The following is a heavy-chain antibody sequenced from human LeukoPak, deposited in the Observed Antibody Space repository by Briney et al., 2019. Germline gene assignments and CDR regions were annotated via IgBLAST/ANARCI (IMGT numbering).Heavy chain of an antibody. CDR2: IYYSGST. J-gene: IGHJ5*02. D-gene: IGHD3-3*01. CDR1: GGSISSSSYY. Sequence: SETLSPTCTVSGGSISSSSYYWGWIRQPPGKGLEWIGSIYYSGSTYYNPSLKSRVTISVDTSKNQFSLKLSSVTAADTAVYYCASGGWFDPWGQGTLVTVSS. CDR3: ASGGWFDP. V-gene: IGHV4-39*07.